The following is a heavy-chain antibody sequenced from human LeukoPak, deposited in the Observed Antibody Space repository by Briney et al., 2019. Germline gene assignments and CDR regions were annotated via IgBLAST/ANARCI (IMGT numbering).Heavy chain of an antibody. Sequence: GESLKISCKSSGYSFTSYWIGWVRQMPGKGLEWMGIIYPGDSDTRYSPSFQGQVTISADKSISTAYLQWSSLKASDTAMYYCARRSTYSEAPDAFDIWGQGTMVTFSS. CDR3: ARRSTYSEAPDAFDI. CDR2: IYPGDSDT. D-gene: IGHD2-15*01. CDR1: GYSFTSYW. J-gene: IGHJ3*02. V-gene: IGHV5-51*01.